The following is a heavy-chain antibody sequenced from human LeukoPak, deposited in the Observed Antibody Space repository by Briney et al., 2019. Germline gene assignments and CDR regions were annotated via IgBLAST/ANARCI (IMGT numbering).Heavy chain of an antibody. J-gene: IGHJ4*02. V-gene: IGHV4-38-2*02. D-gene: IGHD6-13*01. CDR3: ARDRPGGSSLDY. CDR1: VYSISSGYY. Sequence: SETLSLTCTVSVYSISSGYYWGWIRQPPGKGLEWIGSIYHGGITYYNPSLKSRVTISVDTSKNQFSLKLSSVTAADTAVYYCARDRPGGSSLDYWGQGTLVTVSS. CDR2: IYHGGIT.